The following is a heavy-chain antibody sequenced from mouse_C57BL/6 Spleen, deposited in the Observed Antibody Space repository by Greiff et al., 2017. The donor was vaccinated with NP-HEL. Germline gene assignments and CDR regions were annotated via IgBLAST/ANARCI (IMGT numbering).Heavy chain of an antibody. V-gene: IGHV1-15*01. CDR3: TREGDYYGSIYVYYAMDY. CDR2: IDPETGGT. CDR1: GYTFTDYE. J-gene: IGHJ4*01. D-gene: IGHD1-1*01. Sequence: QVQLQQSGAELVRPGASVTLSCKASGYTFTDYEMHWVKPTPVHGLEWIGAIDPETGGTAYNQKFKGKAILTADKSSSTAYMELRSLTSEDSAVYYGTREGDYYGSIYVYYAMDYWGQGTSVTVSS.